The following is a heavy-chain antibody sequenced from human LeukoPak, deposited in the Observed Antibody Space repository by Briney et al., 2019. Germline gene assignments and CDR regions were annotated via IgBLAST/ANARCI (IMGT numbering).Heavy chain of an antibody. CDR3: ARGVPYYDFWSGYYGDY. J-gene: IGHJ4*02. V-gene: IGHV3-21*01. D-gene: IGHD3-3*01. Sequence: PGGSLRLSCAASGFTFSSYSMNWVRQAPGKGLEWVSSISSSSGYIYYADSVKGRFTISRDNAKNSLYLQMNSLRAEDTAVYYCARGVPYYDFWSGYYGDYWGQGTLVTVSS. CDR2: ISSSSGYI. CDR1: GFTFSSYS.